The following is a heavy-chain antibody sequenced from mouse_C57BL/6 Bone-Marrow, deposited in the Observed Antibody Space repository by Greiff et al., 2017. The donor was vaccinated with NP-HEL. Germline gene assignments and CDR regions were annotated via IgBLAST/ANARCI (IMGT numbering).Heavy chain of an antibody. D-gene: IGHD1-1*02. CDR1: GYTFTSYW. J-gene: IGHJ2*01. CDR3: ARSGRGDY. Sequence: QVQLQQPGAELVRPGSSVKLSCKASGYTFTSYWMDWVKQRPGQGLEWIGNIYPSDSETHYNQKFKDKATLTVDKSSSKAYMQLSSLTSEDSAVYYCARSGRGDYWGQGTTLTVSS. V-gene: IGHV1-61*01. CDR2: IYPSDSET.